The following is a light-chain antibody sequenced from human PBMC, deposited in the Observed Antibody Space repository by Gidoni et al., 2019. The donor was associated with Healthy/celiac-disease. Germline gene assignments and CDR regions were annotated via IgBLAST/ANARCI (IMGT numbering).Light chain of an antibody. Sequence: DIQLTQSPSFLSASVGDRVTITRRASQVISSYLAWYQQKPGKAHKLLIYAASTLQSGVPSRFSGSGSGTEFTLTISSLQPEDFATYYCQQLNSYPPPFGQGTRLEIK. CDR2: AAS. J-gene: IGKJ5*01. CDR1: QVISSY. CDR3: QQLNSYPPP. V-gene: IGKV1-9*01.